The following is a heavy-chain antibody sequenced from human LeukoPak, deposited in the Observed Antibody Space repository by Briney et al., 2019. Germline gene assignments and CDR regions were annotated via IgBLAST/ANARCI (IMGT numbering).Heavy chain of an antibody. D-gene: IGHD5-18*01. J-gene: IGHJ3*02. CDR3: ARDGLWIQNAFDI. Sequence: PSETLSLTCTVSGGSISDYFWSWVRQSPGKGLEWIGFMHHSGSANSNPSLRSRVSISMDTSKNQFSLQMTSVTAADTAVYYCARDGLWIQNAFDIWGQGTMVTVSS. V-gene: IGHV4-59*01. CDR2: MHHSGSA. CDR1: GGSISDYF.